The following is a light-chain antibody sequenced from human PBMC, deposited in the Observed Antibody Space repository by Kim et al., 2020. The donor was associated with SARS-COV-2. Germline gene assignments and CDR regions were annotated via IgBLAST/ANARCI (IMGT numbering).Light chain of an antibody. CDR3: EQYGSSPYT. CDR1: QSVSSSY. V-gene: IGKV3-20*01. CDR2: GAS. Sequence: EIVLTQSPGTLSLSPGERATLSCRASQSVSSSYLAWYQQKPGQPPRLLIYGASSRATGIPDRSSGSGSGTDFTLTISGLEPEDFAVYYCEQYGSSPYTFGQGTKLEI. J-gene: IGKJ2*01.